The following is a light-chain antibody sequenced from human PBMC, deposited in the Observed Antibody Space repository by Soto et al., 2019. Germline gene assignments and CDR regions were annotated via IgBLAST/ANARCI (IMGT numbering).Light chain of an antibody. Sequence: DVVMTQTPLSSPVTLGQPASISCRSSQSLVHRDGNTYLSWFRQRPGQPQRLLLYKISSRFSGVPDRFSRSGARPDFTLELSRVEPEDVGIYYCMQSSQVHHTFGQGTKREI. CDR1: QSLVHRDGNTY. CDR3: MQSSQVHHT. V-gene: IGKV2-24*01. CDR2: KIS. J-gene: IGKJ2*01.